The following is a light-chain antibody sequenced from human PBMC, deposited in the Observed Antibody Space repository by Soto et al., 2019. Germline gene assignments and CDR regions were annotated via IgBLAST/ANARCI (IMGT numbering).Light chain of an antibody. CDR1: QDISNY. J-gene: IGKJ1*01. Sequence: DIPMTQSPSSLSASVGDRVTITCQASQDISNYLNWYQQKPGKAPKLLIYDASNLETGVPSRFSGSGSGTDFTFTISSLQPEDIATYYCQQYDNPPWRFGQGTKVEIK. CDR3: QQYDNPPWR. CDR2: DAS. V-gene: IGKV1-33*01.